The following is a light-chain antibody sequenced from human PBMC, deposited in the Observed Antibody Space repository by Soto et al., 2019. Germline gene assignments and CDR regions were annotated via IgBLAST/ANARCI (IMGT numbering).Light chain of an antibody. CDR3: QQYYGNLIT. V-gene: IGKV4-1*01. CDR1: QRVFYSSNNRNY. Sequence: DIVMIQSPDTLAVSLGERATNNCKSSQRVFYSSNNRNYLAWYQKNPGQHPNMLIYWASTRDPGVPDRFSGSGSGTDFNLTISSLQAEDVAVYECQQYYGNLITFGQGTRVEI. CDR2: WAS. J-gene: IGKJ5*01.